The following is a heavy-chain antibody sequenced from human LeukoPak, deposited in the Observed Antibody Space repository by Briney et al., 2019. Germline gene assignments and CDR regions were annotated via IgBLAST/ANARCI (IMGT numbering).Heavy chain of an antibody. V-gene: IGHV3-21*01. Sequence: KPGGSLRLSCAASGFTFSSYAMNWVRQAPGKGLEWVSSITSSSGYIYYADSMKGRFTTSRDNAKNSLYLQMNSLRAEDTAVYYCARSDDYGDYLVDYWGQGPLVTVSS. D-gene: IGHD4-17*01. CDR2: ITSSSGYI. CDR1: GFTFSSYA. CDR3: ARSDDYGDYLVDY. J-gene: IGHJ4*02.